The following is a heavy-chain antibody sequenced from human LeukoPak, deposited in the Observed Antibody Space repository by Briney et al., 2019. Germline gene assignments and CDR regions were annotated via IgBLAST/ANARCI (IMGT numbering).Heavy chain of an antibody. Sequence: GSSVKVSCKASGGTYSSYAISWVRQAPGQGLEWMGRIIPIFGTANYAQKFKGRVTITTDESTSTAYMELSSRRSGDTAVYYCARMTTVTTGFDYWGQGTLVTVSS. D-gene: IGHD4-17*01. CDR3: ARMTTVTTGFDY. CDR2: IIPIFGTA. CDR1: GGTYSSYA. V-gene: IGHV1-69*05. J-gene: IGHJ4*02.